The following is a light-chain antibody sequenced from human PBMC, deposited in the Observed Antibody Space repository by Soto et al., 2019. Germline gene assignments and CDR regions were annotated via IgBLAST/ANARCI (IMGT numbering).Light chain of an antibody. J-gene: IGKJ2*01. V-gene: IGKV1-5*01. Sequence: DIRMTQSPSTLSAVVGDRVTITCRASESVSSSVAWYQQKPGKAPKLLIYDASTLESGVPSRFSGSGFGTEFTLTINSLQPDDFGTYYCQQYESFSPYTFGRGTGLEIK. CDR2: DAS. CDR1: ESVSSS. CDR3: QQYESFSPYT.